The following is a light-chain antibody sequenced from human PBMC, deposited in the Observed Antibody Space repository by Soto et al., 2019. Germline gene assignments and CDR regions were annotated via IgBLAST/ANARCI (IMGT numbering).Light chain of an antibody. CDR1: SSSIGTHY. CDR3: GTWDTGLVCV. V-gene: IGLV1-51*01. Sequence: QSVVTQPPSVSAAPGQRVSISCSGSSSSIGTHYVAWYQQVPGTPPKLLIYDHNKRPSGTHDLFSGSKSGTSATLGITGLHPGDAADYYCGTWDTGLVCVFCGGTQLTVL. J-gene: IGLJ3*02. CDR2: DHN.